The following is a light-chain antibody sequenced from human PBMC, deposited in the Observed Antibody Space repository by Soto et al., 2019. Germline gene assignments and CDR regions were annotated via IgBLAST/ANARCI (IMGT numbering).Light chain of an antibody. J-gene: IGKJ2*01. CDR3: QQRSNWPPIYT. CDR1: QSVSSY. V-gene: IGKV3-11*01. Sequence: EIVLTQSPATQSLSPGERATLSGRDSQSVSSYLAWYQQKPGQAPRLLIYDASNRATGIPARFSGSGSGTDFTLTISSLEPEDFAVYYCQQRSNWPPIYTFGQGTKLEIK. CDR2: DAS.